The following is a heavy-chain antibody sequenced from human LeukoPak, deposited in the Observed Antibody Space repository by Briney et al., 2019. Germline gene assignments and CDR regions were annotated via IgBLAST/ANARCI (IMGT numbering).Heavy chain of an antibody. D-gene: IGHD3-3*01. Sequence: GGSLRLSCAASGFTFSSYAMSWVRQAPGKGLEWVSAISGSGGSTYYADSVKGRFTISRDNSKNTLYLQMNSLRAEDTAVYYCAKGQGYDFWSGYWEYYFDYWGQGTLVTVSS. V-gene: IGHV3-23*01. CDR2: ISGSGGST. J-gene: IGHJ4*02. CDR1: GFTFSSYA. CDR3: AKGQGYDFWSGYWEYYFDY.